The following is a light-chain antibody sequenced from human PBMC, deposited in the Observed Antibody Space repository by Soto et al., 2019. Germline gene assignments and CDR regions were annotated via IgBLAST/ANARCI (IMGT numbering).Light chain of an antibody. CDR1: RNDIGSYNF. Sequence: QSALTQPASLSGSPGQSITISCTGSRNDIGSYNFVSWYRLHPGRAPQLIIFDVSSRPSWVSHRFSGSKSDNTASLTIFGLQAEDEGDYYCSSYTTISTYYVIFGGGTKLTVL. CDR2: DVS. CDR3: SSYTTISTYYVI. J-gene: IGLJ2*01. V-gene: IGLV2-14*03.